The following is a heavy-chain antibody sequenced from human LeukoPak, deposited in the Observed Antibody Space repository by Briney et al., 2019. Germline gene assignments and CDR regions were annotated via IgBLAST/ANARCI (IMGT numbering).Heavy chain of an antibody. J-gene: IGHJ4*02. D-gene: IGHD6-19*01. CDR1: GDSISNSNW. CDR2: IYHSGST. CDR3: ARDRRGSGRGFDY. Sequence: PSGTLSLTCAVSGDSISNSNWWSWVRQPPGKGLEWIGEIYHSGSTNYNPSLKSRVTISVDKSKNQFSLKLSSVTAADTAVYYCARDRRGSGRGFDYWGQGTLVTVSS. V-gene: IGHV4-4*02.